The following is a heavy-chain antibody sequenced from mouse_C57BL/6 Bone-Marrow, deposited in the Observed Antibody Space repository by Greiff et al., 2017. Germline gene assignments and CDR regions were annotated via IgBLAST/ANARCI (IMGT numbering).Heavy chain of an antibody. V-gene: IGHV5-4*01. CDR3: ARAGSSEAWCAY. CDR1: GFTFSSYA. J-gene: IGHJ3*01. CDR2: ISDGGSYT. Sequence: VQLQQSGGGLVKPGGSLKLSCAASGFTFSSYAMSWVRQTPEKRLEWVATISDGGSYTYYPDNVKGRFTISRDNAKNNLYLQMSHLKSEDTAMYYCARAGSSEAWCAYWGQGTLVTVSA. D-gene: IGHD1-1*01.